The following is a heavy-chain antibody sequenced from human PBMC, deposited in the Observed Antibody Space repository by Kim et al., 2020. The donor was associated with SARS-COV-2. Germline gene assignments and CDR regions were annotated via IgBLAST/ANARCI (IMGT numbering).Heavy chain of an antibody. CDR1: GASFRGYY. J-gene: IGHJ5*02. V-gene: IGHV4-34*01. CDR3: ARGGGFRYFDP. D-gene: IGHD1-1*01. Sequence: SETLSLTCAVYGASFRGYYWSWIRQPPGKSLEWIGDINQSGSTNYNPALKGRVTISVDMSKNQFSLKLSSVSAADTAVYYCARGGGFRYFDPWGQGILVSVSS. CDR2: INQSGST.